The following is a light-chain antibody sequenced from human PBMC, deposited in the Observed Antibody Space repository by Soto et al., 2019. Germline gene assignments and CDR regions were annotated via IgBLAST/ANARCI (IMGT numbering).Light chain of an antibody. V-gene: IGKV3-11*01. CDR3: QQRSHWPGT. Sequence: EIVLTQSPATLSVSPGEIGTLSRRASQNIRSNVAWYHQKPGQAPRLLIYDASNRATGIPARLSGSGSGTDFTLTISSLEPEDFAVYYCQQRSHWPGTFGQGTKVDI. CDR1: QNIRSN. CDR2: DAS. J-gene: IGKJ1*01.